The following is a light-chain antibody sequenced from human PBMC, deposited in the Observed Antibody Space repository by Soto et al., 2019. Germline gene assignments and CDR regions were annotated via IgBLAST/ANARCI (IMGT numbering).Light chain of an antibody. Sequence: EIVLTQSPATLSLSPGETATLSLMSIHIFSSYLAWYQQKPGQAPRLLIYDASNRATGIPARFSGSGSGTDFTLTVTSLQSEDFAVYYCQQYDQWPITFGQGTRLEIK. CDR2: DAS. CDR1: HIFSSY. V-gene: IGKV3-11*01. J-gene: IGKJ5*01. CDR3: QQYDQWPIT.